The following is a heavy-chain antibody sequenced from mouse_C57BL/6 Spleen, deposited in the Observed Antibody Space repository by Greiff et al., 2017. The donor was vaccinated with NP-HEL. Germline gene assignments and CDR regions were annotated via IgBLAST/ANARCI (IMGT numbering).Heavy chain of an antibody. Sequence: QVHVKQSGPGLVQPSQSLSITCTVSGFSLTSYGVHWVRQSPGKGLEWLGVIWSGGSTDYNAAFISRLSISKDNSKSQVFFKMNSLQADDTAIYYCARSGGSSYWFAYWGQGTLVTVSA. D-gene: IGHD1-1*01. V-gene: IGHV2-2*01. J-gene: IGHJ3*01. CDR1: GFSLTSYG. CDR3: ARSGGSSYWFAY. CDR2: IWSGGST.